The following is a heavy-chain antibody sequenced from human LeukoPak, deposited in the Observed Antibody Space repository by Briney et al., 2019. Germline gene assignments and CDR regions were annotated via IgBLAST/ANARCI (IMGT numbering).Heavy chain of an antibody. Sequence: ASVTVSCKASGGTFSSYAISWVRQAPGQGLEWMGGIIPIFGTANYAQKFQGRVTITTDESTSTAYMELSSLRSEDTAVYYCARGTRNWNYCDIWGQGTMVTVSS. CDR2: IIPIFGTA. CDR3: ARGTRNWNYCDI. CDR1: GGTFSSYA. V-gene: IGHV1-69*05. J-gene: IGHJ3*02. D-gene: IGHD1-7*01.